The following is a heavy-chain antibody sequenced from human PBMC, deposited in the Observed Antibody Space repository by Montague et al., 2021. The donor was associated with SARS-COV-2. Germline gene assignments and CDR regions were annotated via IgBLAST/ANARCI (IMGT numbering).Heavy chain of an antibody. CDR1: RGSLAQIGW. D-gene: IGHD6-19*01. V-gene: IGHV4-4*02. CDR2: FKRDGKT. J-gene: IGHJ4*02. CDR3: ARVCPSAWRQLDC. Sequence: SETLSLTCTGSRGSLAQIGWSTRLSSSPDSSLYALLGFKRDGKTKYYPSLQSRVTMSVDKSNNQLSLRLTAVTAADTAVYYCARVCPSAWRQLDCWGQGILVTVSS.